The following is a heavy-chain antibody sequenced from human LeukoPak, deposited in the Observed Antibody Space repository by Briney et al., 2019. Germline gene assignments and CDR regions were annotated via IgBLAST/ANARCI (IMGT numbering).Heavy chain of an antibody. CDR1: GFTFPTFL. CDR3: ARVRRDDYGDPFDY. D-gene: IGHD4-17*01. J-gene: IGHJ4*02. V-gene: IGHV3-74*01. Sequence: RTGGSLRLSCAASGFTFPTFLMHWVRQAPGKGLVWVSRINGDGSYSTYADSVKGRFAISRDNAKNTLYLQMNYLRVEDTAVYYCARVRRDDYGDPFDYWGQGTLVTVSS. CDR2: INGDGSYS.